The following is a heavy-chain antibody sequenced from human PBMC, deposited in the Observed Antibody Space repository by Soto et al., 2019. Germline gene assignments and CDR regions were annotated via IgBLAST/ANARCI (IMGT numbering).Heavy chain of an antibody. Sequence: QVQLVQSGAEVKKPGSSVKVSCKASGGSFRREAINWVRQAPGQGPEWMGNILPFFGTSDYAQKFQGRVTVTADMSRTTVYMELSSLRVEDTAVYYCARGHEFGGNSDAFEVWGQGTMVIVSS. CDR3: ARGHEFGGNSDAFEV. J-gene: IGHJ3*01. D-gene: IGHD2-15*01. CDR1: GGSFRREA. CDR2: ILPFFGTS. V-gene: IGHV1-69*14.